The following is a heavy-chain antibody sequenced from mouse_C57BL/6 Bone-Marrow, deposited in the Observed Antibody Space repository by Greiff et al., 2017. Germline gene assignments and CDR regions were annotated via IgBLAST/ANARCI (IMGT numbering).Heavy chain of an antibody. Sequence: QVQLQQSGPELVKPGASVKISCKASGYAFSSSWMNWVKQRPGKGLEWIGRIYPGDGDTYYNGKFKGKSTLTADKSSSTAYMQLSSLTSEDSAFYFCARRVDCSGYDCFAYWCQGTLVTVSA. V-gene: IGHV1-82*01. CDR3: ARRVDCSGYDCFAY. CDR1: GYAFSSSW. J-gene: IGHJ3*01. CDR2: IYPGDGDT. D-gene: IGHD1-1*01.